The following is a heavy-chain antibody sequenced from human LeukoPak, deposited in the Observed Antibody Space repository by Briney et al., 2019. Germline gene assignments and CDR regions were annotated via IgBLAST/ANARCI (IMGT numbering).Heavy chain of an antibody. J-gene: IGHJ4*02. V-gene: IGHV4-59*01. CDR2: IYYSGST. D-gene: IGHD6-19*01. Sequence: SETLSLTCTVSGGSISSYYWNWIRQPPGKGLEWIGYIYYSGSTSYNPSLKSRVTISLDTSKNQFSLKLSSVTAADTAVYYCAKDRRIAVAGPFDYWGQGTLVTVSS. CDR1: GGSISSYY. CDR3: AKDRRIAVAGPFDY.